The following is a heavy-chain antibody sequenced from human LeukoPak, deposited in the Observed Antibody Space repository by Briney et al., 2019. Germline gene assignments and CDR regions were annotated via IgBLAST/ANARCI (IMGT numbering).Heavy chain of an antibody. D-gene: IGHD3-22*01. V-gene: IGHV1-8*01. CDR1: GYTFTSYD. J-gene: IGHJ3*02. Sequence: ASVKASCKASGYTFTSYDINWVRQATGQGLEWMGWMNPNSGNTGYAQKFQGRVTMTRNTSISTAYMGLSSLRSEDTAVYYCARASGYVAFDIWGQGTMVTVSS. CDR2: MNPNSGNT. CDR3: ARASGYVAFDI.